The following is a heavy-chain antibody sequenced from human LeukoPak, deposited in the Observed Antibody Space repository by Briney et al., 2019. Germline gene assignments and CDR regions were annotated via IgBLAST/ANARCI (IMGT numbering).Heavy chain of an antibody. Sequence: ASVKVSCKASGYTFTSCGISWVRQSPGQGLEWMGWISAYNGNTNYAQKLQGRVTMTTDTSTSTAYMELRSLRSDDTAVYYCARVYDILTGYYYPDYWGQGTLVTVSS. V-gene: IGHV1-18*01. CDR1: GYTFTSCG. CDR3: ARVYDILTGYYYPDY. D-gene: IGHD3-9*01. J-gene: IGHJ4*02. CDR2: ISAYNGNT.